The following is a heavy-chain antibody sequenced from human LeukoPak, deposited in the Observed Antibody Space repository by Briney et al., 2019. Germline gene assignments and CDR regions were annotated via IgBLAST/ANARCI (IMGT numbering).Heavy chain of an antibody. CDR2: IKQDGSQT. J-gene: IGHJ4*02. V-gene: IGHV3-7*01. CDR1: GFTFSDYW. Sequence: GGSLRLSCAASGFTFSDYWMAWVRQAPGKGLEWMANIKQDGSQTYYVDSVKGRFTISRDNAKNSLYLQMNSLRAEDTAVYYCARNLPAADYWGQGTLVTVSS. D-gene: IGHD2-2*01. CDR3: ARNLPAADY.